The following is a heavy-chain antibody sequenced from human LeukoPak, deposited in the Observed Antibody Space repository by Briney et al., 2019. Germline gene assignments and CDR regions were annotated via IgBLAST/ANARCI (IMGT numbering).Heavy chain of an antibody. Sequence: GGSLRLSCAASGFTASSNYMSWVRQAPGKGLEWVSVIYSGGSTYYADSVKGRFTISRDNSKNTLYLQMNSLRAEDTAVYYCARVNYVWGSHRMYYFDYWGQGTLVTVSS. D-gene: IGHD3-16*02. J-gene: IGHJ4*02. V-gene: IGHV3-53*01. CDR2: IYSGGST. CDR3: ARVNYVWGSHRMYYFDY. CDR1: GFTASSNY.